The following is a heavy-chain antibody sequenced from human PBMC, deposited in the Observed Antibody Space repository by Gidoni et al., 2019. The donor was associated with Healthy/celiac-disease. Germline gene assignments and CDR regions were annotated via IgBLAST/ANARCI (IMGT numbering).Heavy chain of an antibody. CDR2: IYYSGST. Sequence: QVQLQDSGPGLVTPSETLSPTCTVSGGSVSSGSYYWSWIRQPPGKGLEWIGYIYYSGSTNYNPSLKSRVTISVDTSKNQFSLKLSSVTAADTAVYYCARALDYGDYYFDYWGQGTLVTVSS. D-gene: IGHD4-17*01. V-gene: IGHV4-61*01. CDR1: GGSVSSGSYY. J-gene: IGHJ4*02. CDR3: ARALDYGDYYFDY.